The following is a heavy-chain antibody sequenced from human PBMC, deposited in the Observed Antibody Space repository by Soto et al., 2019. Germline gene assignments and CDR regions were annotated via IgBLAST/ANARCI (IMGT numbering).Heavy chain of an antibody. Sequence: GGSLRLSCAASGFTFSSYAMSWVRQAPGKGLEWVSAISGSGGSTYYADSVKGRFTISRDNSKNTPYLQMNSLKAEDTAVCYCAKVGTGIRHQFGPWGQGTLVTVSS. D-gene: IGHD1-1*01. CDR3: AKVGTGIRHQFGP. CDR1: GFTFSSYA. J-gene: IGHJ5*02. V-gene: IGHV3-23*01. CDR2: ISGSGGST.